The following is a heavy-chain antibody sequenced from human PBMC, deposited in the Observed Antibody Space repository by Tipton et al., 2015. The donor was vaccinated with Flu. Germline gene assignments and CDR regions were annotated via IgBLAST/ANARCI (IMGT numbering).Heavy chain of an antibody. Sequence: GLVKPSETLSLTCAVSGYSISSSGYYWGWIRQPPGKGLEWIGTIYHSGTTYYNPSLKSRLTISVDTSKNQFSLRLTSMTAADTALYYCAAMDSSKGNAFDIWGHGTTVTVSS. D-gene: IGHD2-2*03. CDR1: GYSISSSGYY. CDR2: IYHSGTT. CDR3: AAMDSSKGNAFDI. V-gene: IGHV4-38-2*01. J-gene: IGHJ3*02.